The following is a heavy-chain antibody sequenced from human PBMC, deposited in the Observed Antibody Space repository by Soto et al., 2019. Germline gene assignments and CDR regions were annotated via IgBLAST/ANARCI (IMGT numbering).Heavy chain of an antibody. V-gene: IGHV1-69*13. Sequence: GASVKVSCKASGGTFSSYAISWVRQAPGQGLEWMGGIIPIFGTANYAQKFQGRVTITADESTSTAYMELSSLRSEDTAVYYCARDTTVVTPGGCVWYFDLWGRGTMVTSPQ. CDR2: IIPIFGTA. D-gene: IGHD4-17*01. CDR1: GGTFSSYA. CDR3: ARDTTVVTPGGCVWYFDL. J-gene: IGHJ2*01.